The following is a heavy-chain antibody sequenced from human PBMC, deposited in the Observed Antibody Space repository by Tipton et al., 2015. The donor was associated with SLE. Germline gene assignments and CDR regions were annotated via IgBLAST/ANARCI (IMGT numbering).Heavy chain of an antibody. CDR3: ARDPGYGDPVDH. CDR1: GFTFSTFC. Sequence: SLRLSCAASGFTFSTFCMHWVRPVPGKELVWVSRIHPDGSSTNYADSVKGRFTVSRDNAKNTLFLQMNSLRAEDTAVYYCARDPGYGDPVDHWGQGTLVIVSS. D-gene: IGHD4-17*01. V-gene: IGHV3-74*01. J-gene: IGHJ4*02. CDR2: IHPDGSST.